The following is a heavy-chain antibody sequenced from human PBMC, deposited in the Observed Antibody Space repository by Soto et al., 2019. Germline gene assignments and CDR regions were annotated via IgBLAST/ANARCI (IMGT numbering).Heavy chain of an antibody. CDR3: AKVKWDVVLWSFDY. J-gene: IGHJ4*02. V-gene: IGHV4-59*01. CDR1: GGSISGSY. CDR2: IHYSGST. D-gene: IGHD5-18*01. Sequence: PSETLSLTCTVSGGSISGSYWSWIRQTPGKVLEWIGYIHYSGSTNYNPSLKSRVTMSVDSAKNQFSLELNSVSAADTAVYYCAKVKWDVVLWSFDYWGQGTLVTVSS.